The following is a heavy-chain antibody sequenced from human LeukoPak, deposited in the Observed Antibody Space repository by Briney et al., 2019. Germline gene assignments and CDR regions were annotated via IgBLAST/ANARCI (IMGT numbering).Heavy chain of an antibody. CDR3: ARHHETYSYGLGYYYYYMDV. V-gene: IGHV5-51*01. Sequence: GESLKISCKGSGYSFTTYWIGWVRQMPGKGLEWMGIIYPGDSDTRYSPSFQGQVTISADKSISTAYLQWSSLKASDTAMYYCARHHETYSYGLGYYYYYMDVWGKGTTVTISS. D-gene: IGHD5-18*01. J-gene: IGHJ6*03. CDR2: IYPGDSDT. CDR1: GYSFTTYW.